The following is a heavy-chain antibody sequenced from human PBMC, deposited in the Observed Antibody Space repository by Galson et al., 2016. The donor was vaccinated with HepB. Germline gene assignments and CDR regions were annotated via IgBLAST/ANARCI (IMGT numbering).Heavy chain of an antibody. V-gene: IGHV3-30*18. Sequence: LRLSCAASGFTFSSYAMHWVRQAPGKGLEWVAVMSHDGSDKFYADSVKGRFTISRDNSKNTLYLQMNSLRSEDMAVYYCAKMKLPAAHGRYYYYYGMDVWGKGTTVTVSS. CDR3: AKMKLPAAHGRYYYYYGMDV. D-gene: IGHD2-2*01. J-gene: IGHJ6*04. CDR2: MSHDGSDK. CDR1: GFTFSSYA.